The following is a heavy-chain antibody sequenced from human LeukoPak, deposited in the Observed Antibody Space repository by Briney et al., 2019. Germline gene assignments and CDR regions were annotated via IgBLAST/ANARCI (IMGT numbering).Heavy chain of an antibody. CDR1: GFTFSSYS. CDR3: ARDQYTSIFGVVDAFDI. D-gene: IGHD3-3*01. CDR2: ISSSSSYI. Sequence: GGSLRLSCAASGFTFSSYSMNWVRQAPGKGLEWVSSISSSSSYIYYADSVKGRFTISRDNAKNSLYLQMNSLRAEDTAVYYCARDQYTSIFGVVDAFDIWGQGTMVTVSS. J-gene: IGHJ3*02. V-gene: IGHV3-21*01.